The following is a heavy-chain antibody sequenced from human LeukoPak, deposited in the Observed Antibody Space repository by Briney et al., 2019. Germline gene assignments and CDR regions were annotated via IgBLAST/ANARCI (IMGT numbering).Heavy chain of an antibody. Sequence: GGSLRLSCAASGFTFYNYGMHWVRQAPGKGLEWVAVISHDGSNIHYGDSVKGRFTISRDNAKNSLYLQINSLRAEDTAVYYCARSSYSSSSSVWGQGTMVTVSS. CDR3: ARSSYSSSSSV. D-gene: IGHD6-6*01. CDR1: GFTFYNYG. J-gene: IGHJ3*01. V-gene: IGHV3-30*03. CDR2: ISHDGSNI.